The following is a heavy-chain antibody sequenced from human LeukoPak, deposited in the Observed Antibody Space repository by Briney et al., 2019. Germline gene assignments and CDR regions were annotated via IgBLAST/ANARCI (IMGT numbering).Heavy chain of an antibody. CDR1: GFTFSDYY. V-gene: IGHV3-11*04. D-gene: IGHD2-15*01. J-gene: IGHJ3*02. CDR2: ISSSGTTI. CDR3: ASINCSGGSCYSSAAAFDI. Sequence: PGGSLRLSCAASGFTFSDYYMSWIRQAPGQGLEWISYISSSGTTIYYTDSVKGRLTISRDNAKNSLYLQMNSLRAEDTAVYYCASINCSGGSCYSSAAAFDIWGQGTMVTVSS.